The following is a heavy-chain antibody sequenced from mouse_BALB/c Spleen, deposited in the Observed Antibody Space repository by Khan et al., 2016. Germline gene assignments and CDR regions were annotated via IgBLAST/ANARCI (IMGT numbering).Heavy chain of an antibody. CDR1: GYTFTDYN. D-gene: IGHD3-1*01. CDR2: IYPYNGGT. CDR3: ARSWGYRDY. J-gene: IGHJ2*01. Sequence: EVQLVESGPELVKPGASVKISCKASGYTFTDYNMHWVKQSHGKSLEWIGYIYPYNGGTGYNQKFKSKATLTVDNSSSTAYLELRSLTSEASAVDYCARSWGYRDYWGQGTTLTVSS. V-gene: IGHV1S29*02.